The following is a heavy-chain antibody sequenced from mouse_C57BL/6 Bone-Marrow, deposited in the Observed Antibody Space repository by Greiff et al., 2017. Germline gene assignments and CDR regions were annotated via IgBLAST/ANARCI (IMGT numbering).Heavy chain of an antibody. V-gene: IGHV1-69*01. J-gene: IGHJ4*01. CDR1: GYTFTSYW. Sequence: VQLQQPGAELVMPGASVKLSCKASGYTFTSYWMHWVKQRPGQGLEWIGEIDPSDSYTNYNQKFKGKSTLTVDKSSSTAYMQLSSLTSEYSAVYYCARGITTVVVPNWGFYAMDYWGQGTSVTVSS. D-gene: IGHD1-1*01. CDR3: ARGITTVVVPNWGFYAMDY. CDR2: IDPSDSYT.